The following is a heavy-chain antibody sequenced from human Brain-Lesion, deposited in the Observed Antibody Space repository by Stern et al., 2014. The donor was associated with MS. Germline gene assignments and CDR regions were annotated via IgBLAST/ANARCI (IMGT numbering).Heavy chain of an antibody. V-gene: IGHV4-39*01. Sequence: QMQLVQSGPGLVKPSETLSLTCTVSGGSISSSSYYWGWIRQPPGKGLEWIGSIYYRGSTYYNPSLKSRVTISMDTSTNQVSLRLSSVTAADTAVYFCAKLWLGELPESPFDYWGQGTLVTVSS. J-gene: IGHJ4*02. D-gene: IGHD3-10*01. CDR1: GGSISSSSYY. CDR2: IYYRGST. CDR3: AKLWLGELPESPFDY.